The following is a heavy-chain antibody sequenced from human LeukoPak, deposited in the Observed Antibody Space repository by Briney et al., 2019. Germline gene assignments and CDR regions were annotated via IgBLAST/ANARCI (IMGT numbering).Heavy chain of an antibody. D-gene: IGHD2-15*01. CDR1: GGSVSSGSYY. Sequence: SETLSLTCTVSGGSVSSGSYYWSWIRQPPGKGLEWIGYIYYSGSTKYNPSLKSRVTISIDTSKNQFSLKLSSVTAADTAVYYCARLIGGDVFDIWGKGKMVTVFS. V-gene: IGHV4-61*01. CDR3: ARLIGGDVFDI. J-gene: IGHJ3*02. CDR2: IYYSGST.